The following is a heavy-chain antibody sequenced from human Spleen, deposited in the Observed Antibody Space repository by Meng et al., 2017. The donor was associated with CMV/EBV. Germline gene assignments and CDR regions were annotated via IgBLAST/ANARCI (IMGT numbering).Heavy chain of an antibody. J-gene: IGHJ4*02. V-gene: IGHV4-34*01. CDR3: AGGIGYSYGNGDY. CDR2: INHSGST. CDR1: GGSFSGYY. D-gene: IGHD5-18*01. Sequence: QGQLQRWGAGLLKPSETLSLTRAVYGGSFSGYYWSWIRQPPGKGLEWIGEINHSGSTNYNPSLKSRVTISVDTSKNQFSLKLSSVTAADTAVYYCAGGIGYSYGNGDYWGQGTLVTVSS.